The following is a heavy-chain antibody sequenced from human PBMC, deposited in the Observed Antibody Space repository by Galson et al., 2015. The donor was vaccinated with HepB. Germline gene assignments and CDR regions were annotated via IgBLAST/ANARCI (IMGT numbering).Heavy chain of an antibody. Sequence: CAISGDSVSSNSAAWNWIGQSPSRGLEWLGRTYYRSKWYNDYAVSVKSRITINPDTSKNQFSLQLNSVTPEDTAVYYCIRERRADIAVAGTPYWGQGTLVTVSS. D-gene: IGHD6-19*01. J-gene: IGHJ4*02. V-gene: IGHV6-1*01. CDR3: IRERRADIAVAGTPY. CDR2: TYYRSKWYN. CDR1: GDSVSSNSAA.